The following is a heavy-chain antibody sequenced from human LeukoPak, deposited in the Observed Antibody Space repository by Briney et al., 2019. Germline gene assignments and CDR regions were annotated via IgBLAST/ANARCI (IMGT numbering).Heavy chain of an antibody. Sequence: PSETLSLTCTVSGGSISSSSYYWGWIRQPPGKGLEWIGSINYSGSTYYNPSLKSRVTISVDTSKNQFSLKLSSVTAADTVVYYCARHEIDIRNFDYWGQGTLVTVSS. V-gene: IGHV4-39*01. CDR3: ARHEIDIRNFDY. CDR2: INYSGST. D-gene: IGHD5-12*01. J-gene: IGHJ4*02. CDR1: GGSISSSSYY.